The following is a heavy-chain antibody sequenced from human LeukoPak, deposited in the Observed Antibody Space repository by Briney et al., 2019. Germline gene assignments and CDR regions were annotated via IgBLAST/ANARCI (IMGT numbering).Heavy chain of an antibody. D-gene: IGHD1-26*01. CDR3: ARDPSYRGTDAFDI. V-gene: IGHV3-21*01. J-gene: IGHJ3*02. CDR2: ISSSSRYI. Sequence: GGSLRLSCAASRFTFSSYSMNWVRQAPGKGLEWVSSISSSSRYIYYADSVKGRFIISRDNAKNSLYLQMNSLRAEDTAVYYCARDPSYRGTDAFDIWGQGTMVTVSS. CDR1: RFTFSSYS.